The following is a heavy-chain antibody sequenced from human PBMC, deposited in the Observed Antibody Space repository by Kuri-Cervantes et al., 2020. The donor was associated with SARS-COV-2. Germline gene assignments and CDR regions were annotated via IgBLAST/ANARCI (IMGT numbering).Heavy chain of an antibody. V-gene: IGHV3-33*01. CDR3: ARDRITGTRAQKYYYYGMDV. D-gene: IGHD1-7*01. CDR2: IWYDGSNK. CDR1: GFTFSSYG. Sequence: GESLKISCAASGFTFSSYGMHWVRQAPGKGLEWVAVIWYDGSNKYYADSVKGRFTISRDNSKNTLYLQMNSLRAEDTAVYYCARDRITGTRAQKYYYYGMDVWGQGTTVTVSS. J-gene: IGHJ6*02.